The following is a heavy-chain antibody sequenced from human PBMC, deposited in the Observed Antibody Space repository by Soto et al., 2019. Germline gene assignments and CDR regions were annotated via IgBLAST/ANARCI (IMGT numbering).Heavy chain of an antibody. Sequence: GWSLRLSCAASGFTFSDYYMSWIRQAPGKGLEWVSYISSSGSTIYYADSVKGRFTISRDNAKNSLYLQMNSLRAEDTAVYYCARAYYDSSGYYLGMDVWGQGTTVIVS. J-gene: IGHJ6*02. CDR3: ARAYYDSSGYYLGMDV. CDR1: GFTFSDYY. CDR2: ISSSGSTI. D-gene: IGHD3-22*01. V-gene: IGHV3-11*01.